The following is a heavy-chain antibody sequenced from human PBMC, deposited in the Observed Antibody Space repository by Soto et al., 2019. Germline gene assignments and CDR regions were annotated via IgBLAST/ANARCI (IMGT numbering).Heavy chain of an antibody. V-gene: IGHV4-31*03. J-gene: IGHJ5*02. CDR3: ARVSDIVEGWFDP. CDR2: IYYSGGT. D-gene: IGHD2-15*01. CDR1: GGSISSGGYY. Sequence: SETLSLTCTVSGGSISSGGYYWSWIRQHPGKGLEWIGYIYYSGGTYYNPSLKSRVTISVDTSKNQFSLKLSSVTAADTAVYYCARVSDIVEGWFDPWGQGTLVTVSS.